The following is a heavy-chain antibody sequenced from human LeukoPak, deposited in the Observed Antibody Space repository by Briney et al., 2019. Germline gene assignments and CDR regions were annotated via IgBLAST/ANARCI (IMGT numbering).Heavy chain of an antibody. V-gene: IGHV3-74*01. CDR2: INSDGSST. J-gene: IGHJ4*02. Sequence: GGSLRLSCAASGFTFISYWMHWVRQAPGKGLVWVSRINSDGSSTSYADSVKGRFTISRDNAKNTLFLQMNSLRAEDTAVYYCARHYDGRGSFDYWGQGTLVTVSS. D-gene: IGHD3-22*01. CDR1: GFTFISYW. CDR3: ARHYDGRGSFDY.